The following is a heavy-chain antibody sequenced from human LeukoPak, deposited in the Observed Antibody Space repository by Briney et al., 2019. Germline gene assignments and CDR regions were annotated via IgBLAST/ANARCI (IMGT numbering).Heavy chain of an antibody. Sequence: GASVKVSCKASGYRFTVYYMHWVRQAPGKGLEWMGWINPNSGGTHYAQKFLGRVTMTGDTSISTAYMELSRLTSDDMALYYCATLYGDYVTSDYWGQGTLVTVSS. CDR2: INPNSGGT. CDR3: ATLYGDYVTSDY. J-gene: IGHJ4*02. CDR1: GYRFTVYY. D-gene: IGHD4-17*01. V-gene: IGHV1-2*02.